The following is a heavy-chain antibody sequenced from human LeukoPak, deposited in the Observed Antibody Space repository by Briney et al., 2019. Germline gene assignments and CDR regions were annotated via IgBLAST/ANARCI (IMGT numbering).Heavy chain of an antibody. D-gene: IGHD3-10*02. Sequence: ASVKVSCKASGYTFTGYYMHWVRQAPGQGLEWMGRIIPILGIANYAQKFQGRVTITADKSTSTAYMELSSLRSEDTAVYYCARDPQLYVFDYWGQGTLVTVSS. CDR2: IIPILGIA. J-gene: IGHJ4*02. CDR1: GYTFTGYY. V-gene: IGHV1-69*04. CDR3: ARDPQLYVFDY.